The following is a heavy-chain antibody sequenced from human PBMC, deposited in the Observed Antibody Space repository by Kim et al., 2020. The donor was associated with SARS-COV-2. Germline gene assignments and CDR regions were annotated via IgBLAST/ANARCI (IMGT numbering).Heavy chain of an antibody. D-gene: IGHD4-17*01. V-gene: IGHV5-10-1*01. CDR2: IDPSDSYT. CDR3: ARHVPGGITVKYYFDH. CDR1: GYSFTSYW. Sequence: GESLKISCKGSGYSFTSYWISWVRQMPGKGLEWMGRIDPSDSYTNYSPSFQGHVTISADKSISTAYLQWSSLKASDTAMYYCARHVPGGITVKYYFDHWGPGTLVTVSS. J-gene: IGHJ4*02.